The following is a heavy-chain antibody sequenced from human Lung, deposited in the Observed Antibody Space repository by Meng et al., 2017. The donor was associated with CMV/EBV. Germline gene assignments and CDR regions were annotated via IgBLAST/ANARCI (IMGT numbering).Heavy chain of an antibody. J-gene: IGHJ4*02. CDR1: GYTFTNYG. V-gene: IGHV1-18*01. Sequence: SVXVSXXASGYTFTNYGISWVRQAPGQGLEWMGWISSYNGNTNYAQNLQGRVTMTTDTSTNTAYMELRSLRSDDTAIYFCAGDRASRAYYFDYWGQGTXVTVSS. CDR2: ISSYNGNT. CDR3: AGDRASRAYYFDY.